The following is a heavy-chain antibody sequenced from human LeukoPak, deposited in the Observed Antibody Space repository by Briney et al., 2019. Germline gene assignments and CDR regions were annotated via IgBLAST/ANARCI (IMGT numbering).Heavy chain of an antibody. V-gene: IGHV3-11*01. CDR1: GFTFSDYY. CDR3: ARVPRTVTYTDR. D-gene: IGHD4-17*01. CDR2: ISTTGSNT. Sequence: GGSLRLSCAASGFTFSDYYMGWIRQAPGKGLEWVSYISTTGSNTYYADSVKGRFTISRDNAKNSLYLQTSNLRDEDTAVYYCARVPRTVTYTDRWGQGTLVTVSS. J-gene: IGHJ4*02.